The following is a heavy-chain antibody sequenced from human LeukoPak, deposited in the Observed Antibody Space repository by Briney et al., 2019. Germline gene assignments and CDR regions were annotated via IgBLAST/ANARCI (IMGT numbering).Heavy chain of an antibody. CDR3: ARQHDSSGYYNFDY. Sequence: SETLSLTCTVSGGSISSSSYYWGWIRQPPGKGLEWIGSSYYSGSTYYNPSLNSRVTISVDTSKNQFSLKLSSVTAADTAVYYCARQHDSSGYYNFDYWGQGTLVTVSS. D-gene: IGHD3-22*01. J-gene: IGHJ4*02. V-gene: IGHV4-39*01. CDR1: GGSISSSSYY. CDR2: SYYSGST.